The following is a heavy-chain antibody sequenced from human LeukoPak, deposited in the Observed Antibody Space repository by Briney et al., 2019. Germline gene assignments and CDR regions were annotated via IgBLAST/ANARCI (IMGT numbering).Heavy chain of an antibody. V-gene: IGHV3-74*01. CDR1: GFTFSSYW. CDR2: INSDGSST. CDR3: VKDRDYGGFFDY. D-gene: IGHD4-23*01. Sequence: PGGSLRLSCAASGFTFSSYWMHWVRQAPGKGLVWVSRINSDGSSTSYADSVKGRFTISRDNSKNTLYLQMSSLRAEDTAVYYCVKDRDYGGFFDYWGQGTLVTVSS. J-gene: IGHJ4*02.